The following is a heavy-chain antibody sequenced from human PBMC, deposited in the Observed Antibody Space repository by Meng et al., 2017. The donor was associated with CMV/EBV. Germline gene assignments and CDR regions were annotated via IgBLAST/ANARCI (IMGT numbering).Heavy chain of an antibody. CDR2: IRYDGSNK. CDR3: AKDQGRYFDY. CDR1: GFTFSSYG. Sequence: QVQLVESGXCVVQPGGXLRLSCAASGFTFSSYGMHWVRQAPGKGLEWVAFIRYDGSNKYYADSVKGRFTISRDNSKNTLYLQMNSLRAEDTAVYYCAKDQGRYFDYWGQGTLVTVSS. J-gene: IGHJ4*02. V-gene: IGHV3-30*02.